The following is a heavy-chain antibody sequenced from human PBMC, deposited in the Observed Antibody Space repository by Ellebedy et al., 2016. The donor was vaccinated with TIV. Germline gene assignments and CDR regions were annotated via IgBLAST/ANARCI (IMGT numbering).Heavy chain of an antibody. V-gene: IGHV1-18*01. CDR3: SRDVGSGYERFDY. CDR2: INAYNGNT. D-gene: IGHD5-12*01. Sequence: AASVKVSCKASAYSFPSYGVSWVRQAPGQGLEWMGWINAYNGNTNYAQKFQGRVTMTTDTSTNTAFMDLRSLRSEDTAVDYCSRDVGSGYERFDYWGQGTLVTVSS. J-gene: IGHJ4*02. CDR1: AYSFPSYG.